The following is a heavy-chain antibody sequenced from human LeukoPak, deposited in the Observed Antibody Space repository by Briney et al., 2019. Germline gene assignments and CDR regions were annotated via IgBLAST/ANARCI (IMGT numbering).Heavy chain of an antibody. V-gene: IGHV3-21*01. CDR3: ARSRGSGWLFDY. J-gene: IGHJ4*02. CDR2: ISSSSSYI. CDR1: GFTFSDQY. D-gene: IGHD6-19*01. Sequence: GGSLRLSYAASGFTFSDQYIDWVRQAPGKGLEWVSSISSSSSYIYYADSVKGRFTISRDNAKNSLYLQMNSLRAEDTAVYYCARSRGSGWLFDYWGQGTLVTVSS.